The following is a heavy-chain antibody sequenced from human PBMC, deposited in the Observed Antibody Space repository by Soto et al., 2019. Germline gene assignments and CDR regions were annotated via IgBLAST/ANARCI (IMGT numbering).Heavy chain of an antibody. CDR1: GYTFTGYY. Sequence: QVQLVQSGAEVKKPGASVKVSCKASGYTFTGYYMHRVRQAPGQGLEWMGWINPNSGGTNYAQKFQGWVTMTRDTSISTAYMELSRLRSDDTAVYYCARDHLTIAVAGTGSFDYWGQGTLVTVSS. CDR3: ARDHLTIAVAGTGSFDY. D-gene: IGHD6-19*01. CDR2: INPNSGGT. J-gene: IGHJ4*02. V-gene: IGHV1-2*04.